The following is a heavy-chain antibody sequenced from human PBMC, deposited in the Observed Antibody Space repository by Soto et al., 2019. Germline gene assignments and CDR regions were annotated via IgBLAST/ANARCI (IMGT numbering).Heavy chain of an antibody. J-gene: IGHJ4*02. CDR3: ARDSSGSY. CDR1: GYTFTGYY. CDR2: INPNSGDT. D-gene: IGHD6-19*01. V-gene: IGHV1-2*02. Sequence: QVQLVQSGAEVKKPGASVKVSCKASGYTFTGYYMHWVRQAPGQGLEWMGWINPNSGDTNYAQKFQVRVTMTGDTSISTAYMELSSLRSDDTAVYYCARDSSGSYWGQGTMVTVSS.